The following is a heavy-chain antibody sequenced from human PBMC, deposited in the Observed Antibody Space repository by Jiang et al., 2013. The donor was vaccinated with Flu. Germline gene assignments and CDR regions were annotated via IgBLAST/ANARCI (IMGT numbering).Heavy chain of an antibody. V-gene: IGHV4-59*01. Sequence: ETLSLTCTVSGGSISSYYWSWIRQPPGKGLEWIGYIYYSGSTNYNPSLKSRVTISVDTSKNQFSLKLSSVTAADTAVYYCARVVSTYYYDSSGYYIANWGQGTLVTVSS. D-gene: IGHD3-22*01. J-gene: IGHJ4*02. CDR3: ARVVSTYYYDSSGYYIAN. CDR2: IYYSGST. CDR1: GGSISSYY.